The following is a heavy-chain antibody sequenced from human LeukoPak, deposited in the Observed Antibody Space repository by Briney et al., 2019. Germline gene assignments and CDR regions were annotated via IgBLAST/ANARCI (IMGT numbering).Heavy chain of an antibody. CDR2: IRSKANSYAT. CDR3: TSRLRGGMVDY. Sequence: GGSLKLSCAASGFTFSGSAMHWVRQASGKGLEWVGRIRSKANSYATAYAASVKGRFTISRDDSKNTAYLQMNSLKTEDTAVYYCTSRLRGGMVDYWGQGTLVTVSS. CDR1: GFTFSGSA. J-gene: IGHJ4*02. V-gene: IGHV3-73*01. D-gene: IGHD3-10*01.